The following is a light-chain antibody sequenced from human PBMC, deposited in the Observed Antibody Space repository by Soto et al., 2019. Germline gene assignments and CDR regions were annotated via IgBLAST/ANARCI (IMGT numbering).Light chain of an antibody. CDR3: QQYKSYPST. V-gene: IGKV1-5*03. CDR1: QSISSW. J-gene: IGKJ2*01. CDR2: KAS. Sequence: DIQMTQSPSTLSASVGDRVTITCRASQSISSWLAWYQQKPGKAPKLLIYKASSLEGGVPSRFSGSRSGTEFTLTISSLQPDDFATYYCQQYKSYPSTFGQGTKLEIK.